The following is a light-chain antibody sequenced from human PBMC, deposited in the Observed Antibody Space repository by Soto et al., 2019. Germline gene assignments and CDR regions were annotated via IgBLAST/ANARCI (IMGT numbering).Light chain of an antibody. CDR1: QSVSNSY. Sequence: EIVMSQSPCTLSLSLGERATLSCRASQSVSNSYVAWYQQKPGHAPRLLIYGASSRATGIPYRFSGSGSGTDFTLTISRLEPDDFAVYYCQQYGRSPYSFGQGTKLEIK. CDR2: GAS. V-gene: IGKV3-20*01. J-gene: IGKJ2*01. CDR3: QQYGRSPYS.